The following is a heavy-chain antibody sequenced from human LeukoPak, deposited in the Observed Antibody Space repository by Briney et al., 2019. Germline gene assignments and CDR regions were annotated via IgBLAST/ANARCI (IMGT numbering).Heavy chain of an antibody. CDR3: TRDRSRAEDV. V-gene: IGHV3-7*01. CDR1: GFTSSGHW. Sequence: GGSLRLSCAASGFTSSGHWMSWVRQAPGKGLEWVANINQGGSDKYYVDSVKGRFTISRDNANNLLYLQMNSLRGEDTAVYYCTRDRSRAEDVWGQGTLVTVSS. J-gene: IGHJ4*02. D-gene: IGHD1-14*01. CDR2: INQGGSDK.